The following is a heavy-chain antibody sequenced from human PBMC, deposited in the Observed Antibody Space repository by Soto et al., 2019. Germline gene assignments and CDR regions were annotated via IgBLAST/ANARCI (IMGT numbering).Heavy chain of an antibody. CDR3: ARDQAEEYYYDSSGFFPSNY. D-gene: IGHD3-22*01. CDR1: GYTFTSYG. J-gene: IGHJ4*02. Sequence: QVQLVQSGAEVKKPGASVKVSCRAYGYTFTSYGISWVRQAPGQGLEWMGWISAYNGNTNYAQKLQGRVAMTADTSTSTAYMELRSLRSDDTAVYYCARDQAEEYYYDSSGFFPSNYWGQGTLVTVSS. V-gene: IGHV1-18*01. CDR2: ISAYNGNT.